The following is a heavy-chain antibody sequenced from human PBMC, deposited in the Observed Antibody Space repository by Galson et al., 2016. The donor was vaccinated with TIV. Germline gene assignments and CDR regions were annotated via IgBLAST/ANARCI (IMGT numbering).Heavy chain of an antibody. CDR3: AKCRNTAMDTYYYYYDLDV. CDR2: IIPLFGEA. V-gene: IGHV1-69*13. J-gene: IGHJ6*02. CDR1: GDTFSSFV. D-gene: IGHD5-18*01. Sequence: SVKVSCKASGDTFSSFVISWVRQAPGQGLEWMGGIIPLFGEAHYAQKFQGRVTISADESTSTVYMELSGLRSGDTAMYYCAKCRNTAMDTYYYYYDLDVWGQGTTVTVSS.